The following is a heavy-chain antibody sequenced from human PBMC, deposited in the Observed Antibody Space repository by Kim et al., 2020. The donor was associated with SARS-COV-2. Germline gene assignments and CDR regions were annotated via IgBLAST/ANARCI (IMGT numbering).Heavy chain of an antibody. CDR3: ATSSQYSNTWGPFDY. V-gene: IGHV1-2*02. Sequence: ASVKVSCKASGYGFIGYYMHWVRQAPGQGLEWMGWMNPKTGATNYVQNFRGRVTMTRDTSISTAYMELSSLQSDDTAVYYCATSSQYSNTWGPFDYWGQGTLVTVSS. D-gene: IGHD1-26*01. CDR2: MNPKTGAT. CDR1: GYGFIGYY. J-gene: IGHJ4*02.